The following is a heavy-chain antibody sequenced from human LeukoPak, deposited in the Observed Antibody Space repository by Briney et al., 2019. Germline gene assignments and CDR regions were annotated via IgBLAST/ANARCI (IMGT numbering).Heavy chain of an antibody. D-gene: IGHD3-22*01. V-gene: IGHV4-39*07. J-gene: IGHJ3*02. CDR3: ARVQDSSGFDI. Sequence: PSETLSLTCTVSGGSISSSSYYWGWIRQPPGKGLEWIGSIYYSGSTYYNPSLKSRVTISVDTSKNQFSLKLSSVTAADTAVYYCARVQDSSGFDIWGQGTMVTVSS. CDR2: IYYSGST. CDR1: GGSISSSSYY.